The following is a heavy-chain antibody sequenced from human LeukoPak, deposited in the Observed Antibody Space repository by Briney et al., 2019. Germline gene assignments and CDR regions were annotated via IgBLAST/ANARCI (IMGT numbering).Heavy chain of an antibody. CDR1: GFSLSSYS. V-gene: IGHV3-21*01. CDR3: ARGGIIGKSYYYYYMDV. D-gene: IGHD3-10*01. J-gene: IGHJ6*03. CDR2: TSSSRSDI. Sequence: GGSLRLSCAGSGFSLSSYSMKWVRQAPGKGLEWVSSTSSSRSDIYYADSVKGRFTISRDDAKNSLHLQMNRLRAEDTATYYCARGGIIGKSYYYYYMDVWGKGTTVTVSS.